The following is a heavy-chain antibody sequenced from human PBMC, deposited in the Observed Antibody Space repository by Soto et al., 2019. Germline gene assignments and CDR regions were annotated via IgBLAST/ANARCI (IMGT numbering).Heavy chain of an antibody. CDR2: IYPGDSDA. CDR1: GYSFTNNW. J-gene: IGHJ5*02. D-gene: IGHD3-22*01. V-gene: IGHV5-51*01. CDR3: ARSIGYSSSEGFDP. Sequence: GESLKISCKDSGYSFTNNWIGWVRQMPGKGLEWMGIIYPGDSDARYSPSFQGQVTISADKSISTAYLQWSSLKASDTAMYYCARSIGYSSSEGFDPWGQGTLVTVSS.